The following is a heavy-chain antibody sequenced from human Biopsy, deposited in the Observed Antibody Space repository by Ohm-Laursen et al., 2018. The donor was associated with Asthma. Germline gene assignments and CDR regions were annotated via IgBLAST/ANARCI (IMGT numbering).Heavy chain of an antibody. CDR3: ARGDSSGWSHYYFDY. J-gene: IGHJ4*02. CDR2: MSKDASTQ. D-gene: IGHD6-19*01. V-gene: IGHV3-30*07. Sequence: SSLRLSCSASGFSFSNFAIHWVRQAPGKGLEWVGVMSKDASTQDYADSVRGRFTISRDFSKNTLHLQMHSLRVEDTAVYYCARGDSSGWSHYYFDYWGQGTLVTVSS. CDR1: GFSFSNFA.